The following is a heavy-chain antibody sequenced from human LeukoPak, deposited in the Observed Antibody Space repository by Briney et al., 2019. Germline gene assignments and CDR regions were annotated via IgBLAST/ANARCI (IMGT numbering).Heavy chain of an antibody. CDR3: ARDCSSSCSPYYGMDV. CDR1: GFTVSSNY. CDR2: IHSGGTT. Sequence: LGGSLILSCAASGFTVSSNYMSWVRQAPGKGLEWVSIIHSGGTTNYVDSVKGRFTISRDNSRNTLYLQMNSLRAEDTAVYYCARDCSSSCSPYYGMDVWGQGTTVTVSS. D-gene: IGHD2-2*01. V-gene: IGHV3-53*01. J-gene: IGHJ6*02.